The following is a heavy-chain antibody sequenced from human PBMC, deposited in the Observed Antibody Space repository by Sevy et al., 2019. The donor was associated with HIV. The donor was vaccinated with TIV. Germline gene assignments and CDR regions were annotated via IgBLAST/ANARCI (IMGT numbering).Heavy chain of an antibody. CDR3: ARDYERNSRGDGGPYFYYGMDV. Sequence: GGFLRLSCAASGFTFRHYSMHWVRQSPGKGLERLAVISYDGRNKNYAASVRGRFTDSRNNFRNTVYLQMISQRSDDTALYYCARDYERNSRGDGGPYFYYGMDVWGHGTTVTVSS. J-gene: IGHJ6*02. CDR2: ISYDGRNK. D-gene: IGHD2-21*02. CDR1: GFTFRHYS. V-gene: IGHV3-30*17.